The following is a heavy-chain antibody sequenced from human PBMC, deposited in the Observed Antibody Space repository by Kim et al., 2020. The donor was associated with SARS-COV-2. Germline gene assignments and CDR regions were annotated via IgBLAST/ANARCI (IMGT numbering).Heavy chain of an antibody. CDR3: ATDLIATPAHNRVGATNY. D-gene: IGHD1-26*01. Sequence: ASVKVSCKVSGYTLTELSMHWVRQAPGKGLEWMGGFDPEDGETIYAQKFQGRVTMTEDTPTDTAYMELSSLRSEDTAVYYCATDLIATPAHNRVGATNYWGQGTLVTVSS. CDR2: FDPEDGET. V-gene: IGHV1-24*01. J-gene: IGHJ4*02. CDR1: GYTLTELS.